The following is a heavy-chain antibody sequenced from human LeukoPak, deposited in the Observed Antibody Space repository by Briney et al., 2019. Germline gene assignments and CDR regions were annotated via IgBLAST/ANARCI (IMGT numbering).Heavy chain of an antibody. Sequence: SVKVSCKATGDTFSSYAISWVRQAPGQGLEWMGRIIPIFGTANYAQKFQGRVTITTDESTSTAYMELSSLRSEDTAVYYCARDGIAAAGAVDYWGQGTLVTVSS. CDR2: IIPIFGTA. D-gene: IGHD6-13*01. CDR3: ARDGIAAAGAVDY. J-gene: IGHJ4*02. V-gene: IGHV1-69*05. CDR1: GDTFSSYA.